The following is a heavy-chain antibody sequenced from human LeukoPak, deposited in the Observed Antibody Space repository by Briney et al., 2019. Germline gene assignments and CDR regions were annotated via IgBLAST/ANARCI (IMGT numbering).Heavy chain of an antibody. CDR2: MNPNSGNT. CDR3: ARGRSWEYYFDY. J-gene: IGHJ4*02. V-gene: IGHV1-8*01. CDR1: GYTFTSYD. D-gene: IGHD1-26*01. Sequence: GASVQVSCKASGYTFTSYDINWVRQATGQGLEWMGWMNPNSGNTGYAQKFQGRVTMTRNTTISTAYMELSSLRSEDTAMYYCARGRSWEYYFDYWGQGTLVTVSS.